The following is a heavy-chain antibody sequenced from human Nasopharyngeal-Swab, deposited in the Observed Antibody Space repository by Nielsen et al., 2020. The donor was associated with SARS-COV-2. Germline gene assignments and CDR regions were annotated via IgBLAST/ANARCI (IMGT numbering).Heavy chain of an antibody. CDR1: GYTFTSYG. CDR3: ARGTYYYDSSGYYDYYYGMDV. J-gene: IGHJ6*02. D-gene: IGHD3-22*01. Sequence: SVKVSCKASGYTFTSYGISWVRQAPGQGLEWMGGIIPIFGTANYAQKFQGRVTITADESTSTAYMELSSLRSEDTAVYYCARGTYYYDSSGYYDYYYGMDVWGQGTTVTVSS. V-gene: IGHV1-69*13. CDR2: IIPIFGTA.